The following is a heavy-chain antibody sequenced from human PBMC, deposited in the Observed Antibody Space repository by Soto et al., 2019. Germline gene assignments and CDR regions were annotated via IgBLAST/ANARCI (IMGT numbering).Heavy chain of an antibody. CDR1: SASISSSGYT. CDR2: IHHSGTT. V-gene: IGHV4-39*06. CDR3: ANDYGDYRNDAFDI. D-gene: IGHD4-17*01. J-gene: IGHJ3*02. Sequence: SETLSLTCTVSSASISSSGYTWGWIRQPPGKGLEWIGEIHHSGTTNYNPSLRSRVTITLDRSKNQFTLRLSSMTAADAAVYFCANDYGDYRNDAFDIWSPGTRVTVSS.